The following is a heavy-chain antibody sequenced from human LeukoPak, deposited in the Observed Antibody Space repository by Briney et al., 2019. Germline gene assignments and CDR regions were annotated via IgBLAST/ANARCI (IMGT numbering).Heavy chain of an antibody. CDR1: GYTFTSYD. J-gene: IGHJ4*02. V-gene: IGHV1-8*01. CDR3: ARDGVVGGNDY. D-gene: IGHD2-15*01. Sequence: GASVTVSFKASGYTFTSYDINWVRQAPGQGREGMGWMNPNSGNTGYAQKFQGRVTITRNTSISTAYMELSSLRSEDTAVYYCARDGVVGGNDYWGQGTLVTVSS. CDR2: MNPNSGNT.